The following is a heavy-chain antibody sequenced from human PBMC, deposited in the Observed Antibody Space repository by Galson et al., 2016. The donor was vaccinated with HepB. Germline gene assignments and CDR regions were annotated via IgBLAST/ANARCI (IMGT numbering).Heavy chain of an antibody. D-gene: IGHD3-22*01. J-gene: IGHJ6*02. V-gene: IGHV3-21*01. CDR1: GFDFTSYT. Sequence: SLRLSCAASGFDFTSYTMNWVRQAPGKGLEWVSSISSSGSHIYYAVSVRGRFTISRGNAWNSLYLQMNGLRAEDTAVYYCARDVDETYYNNDNSDYYRGAYYYGLDVWGQGPTVTVSS. CDR2: ISSSGSHI. CDR3: ARDVDETYYNNDNSDYYRGAYYYGLDV.